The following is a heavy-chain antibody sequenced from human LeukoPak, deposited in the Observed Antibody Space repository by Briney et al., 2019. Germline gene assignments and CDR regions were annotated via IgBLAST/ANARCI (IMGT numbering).Heavy chain of an antibody. CDR2: ISSSSSYI. J-gene: IGHJ3*02. CDR1: GFTFSSYS. V-gene: IGHV3-21*01. Sequence: GGSLRLSCAASGFTFSSYSMNWVRQAPGKGLEWVSSISSSSSYIYYADSVKGRFTISRDNAKNSLYLQMNSLRAEDTAVYYCARTRWQVGARNYDAFDIWGQGTMVTVSS. D-gene: IGHD1-26*01. CDR3: ARTRWQVGARNYDAFDI.